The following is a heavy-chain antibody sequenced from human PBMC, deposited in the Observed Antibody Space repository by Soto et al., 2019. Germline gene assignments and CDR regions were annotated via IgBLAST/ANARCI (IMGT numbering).Heavy chain of an antibody. V-gene: IGHV1-3*01. J-gene: IGHJ4*02. CDR3: ARWKRNGSGWYMIDY. CDR1: GYTFTSYA. CDR2: INAGNGNT. Sequence: GASVKVSCKASGYTFTSYAMHWVRQAPGQRLEWMGWINAGNGNTKYSQKFQGRVTITRDTSASTAYMELSSLRSEDTAVYYCARWKRNGSGWYMIDYWGQGTLVTVSS. D-gene: IGHD6-19*01.